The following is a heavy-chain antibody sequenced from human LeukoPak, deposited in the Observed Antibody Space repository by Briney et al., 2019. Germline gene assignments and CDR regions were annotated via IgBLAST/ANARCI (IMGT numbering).Heavy chain of an antibody. D-gene: IGHD6-13*01. Sequence: GGSLRLSCTASGFTLGDYAMSWVRQAPGKGLEWVANIKHGGGEKYFVDSVKGRFTISRDNAKNSLYLQMNSLRAEDTAVYYCARDWSADVTYYGADVWGQGTTVTVSS. J-gene: IGHJ6*02. V-gene: IGHV3-7*01. CDR1: GFTLGDYA. CDR2: IKHGGGEK. CDR3: ARDWSADVTYYGADV.